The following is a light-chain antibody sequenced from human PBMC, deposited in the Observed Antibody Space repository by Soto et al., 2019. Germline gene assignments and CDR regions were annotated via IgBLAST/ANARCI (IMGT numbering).Light chain of an antibody. J-gene: IGKJ1*01. Sequence: DIQLTQSPSSLSASVGDRVTISCRASQNISSYLNWYQQKPGKAPKLLIYSSFNLQSGVPSRFSGSGSGTDFTLTISSLQPEDFATYYCQQGYSALWTFGQGTRLDSK. V-gene: IGKV1-39*01. CDR2: SSF. CDR3: QQGYSALWT. CDR1: QNISSY.